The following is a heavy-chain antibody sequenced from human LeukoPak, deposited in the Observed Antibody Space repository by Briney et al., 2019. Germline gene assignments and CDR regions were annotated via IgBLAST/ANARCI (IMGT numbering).Heavy chain of an antibody. CDR2: MNPNSGNT. D-gene: IGHD3-22*01. J-gene: IGHJ4*02. CDR3: ATEGVEDDSSGYDY. Sequence: ASVKVSCKASGYTFTSYDINWVRQATGQGLEGMGWMNPNSGNTSYAQKFQGRVTMTRNTSISTAYMELSSLRSEDTAVYYCATEGVEDDSSGYDYGGRGTRVTVTA. V-gene: IGHV1-8*01. CDR1: GYTFTSYD.